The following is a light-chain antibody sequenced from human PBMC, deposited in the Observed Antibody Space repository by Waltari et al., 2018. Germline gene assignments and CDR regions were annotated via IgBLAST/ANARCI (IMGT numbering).Light chain of an antibody. CDR3: CSYTVTYLRL. CDR1: SSHVGAYNY. Sequence: QSALTQPRSVSGSPGQSVTISCPGTSSHVGAYNYVSWYQHHAGKAPKVIHFNVNKRPDGVPDRFSGSKSGNKTYLTISDLQAKDDGDYYCCSYTVTYLRLLGGGTRLTVL. V-gene: IGLV2-11*01. CDR2: NVN. J-gene: IGLJ2*01.